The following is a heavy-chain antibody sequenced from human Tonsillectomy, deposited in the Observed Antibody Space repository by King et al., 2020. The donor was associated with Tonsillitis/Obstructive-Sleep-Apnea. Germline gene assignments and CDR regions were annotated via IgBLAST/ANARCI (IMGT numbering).Heavy chain of an antibody. CDR1: GFTFSGSA. J-gene: IGHJ6*03. Sequence: VQLLESGGGLVQPGGSLRLSCAASGFTFSGSAMNWVRQTPGKGLEWVSAISGSGDNTYYSDSVKGRFTISRDNSKNTLYLQMNRLRAEDTAVYYCAKAINWVDNYYYYYMDVWGKGTTVTVAS. V-gene: IGHV3-23*01. D-gene: IGHD7-27*01. CDR3: AKAINWVDNYYYYYMDV. CDR2: ISGSGDNT.